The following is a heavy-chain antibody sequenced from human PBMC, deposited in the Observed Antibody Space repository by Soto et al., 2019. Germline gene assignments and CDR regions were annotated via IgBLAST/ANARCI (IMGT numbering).Heavy chain of an antibody. CDR1: GFTFSSYS. CDR2: ISSSSSYI. D-gene: IGHD2-2*01. V-gene: IGHV3-21*01. Sequence: GGSLRLSCAASGFTFSSYSMNWVRQAPGKGLEWVSSISSSSSYIYYADSVKGRFTISRDNAKNSLYLQMNSLRAEDTAVYYCARVKDPVVPAATPYYYYYGMDVWGQGTTVTVSS. CDR3: ARVKDPVVPAATPYYYYYGMDV. J-gene: IGHJ6*02.